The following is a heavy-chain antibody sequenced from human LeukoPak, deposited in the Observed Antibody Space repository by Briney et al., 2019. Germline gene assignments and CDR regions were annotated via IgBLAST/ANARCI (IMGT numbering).Heavy chain of an antibody. J-gene: IGHJ5*01. V-gene: IGHV1-46*01. CDR2: INPSGGST. Sequence: ASVKVSCKASGYTFTNYYMHWVRQAPRQGLEWMGIINPSGGSTSYAQNFQGRLTLTRDTSASTVSMELSSLRSEDTAVYYCAKDRHAPGRYCSSTSCFPFDSWGQGTLVTVSS. D-gene: IGHD2-2*01. CDR3: AKDRHAPGRYCSSTSCFPFDS. CDR1: GYTFTNYY.